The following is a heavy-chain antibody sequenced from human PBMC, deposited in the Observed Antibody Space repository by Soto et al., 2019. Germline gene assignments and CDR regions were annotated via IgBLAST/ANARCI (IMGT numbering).Heavy chain of an antibody. CDR3: ASDPGGCSGGSCYSWYFDY. CDR1: GFTFSSYG. Sequence: GGSLRLSCAASGFTFSSYGMHWVRQAPGKGLEWVAVISYDGSNKYYADSVKGRFTIYRDNSKNTLYLQMNSLRAEDTAVYYCASDPGGCSGGSCYSWYFDYWGQGTLVTVSS. J-gene: IGHJ4*02. V-gene: IGHV3-30*03. CDR2: ISYDGSNK. D-gene: IGHD2-15*01.